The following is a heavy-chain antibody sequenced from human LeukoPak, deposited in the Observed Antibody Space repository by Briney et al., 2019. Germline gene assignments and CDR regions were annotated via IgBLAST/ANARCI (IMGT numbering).Heavy chain of an antibody. D-gene: IGHD1-26*01. CDR2: IFYSGSS. V-gene: IGHV4-39*01. CDR3: TSLIRIVGSSGDDY. Sequence: SETLSLTCTVSGGSIISSSYYWGWIRQPPEKGLEWIGSIFYSGSSFYNPSLKSRVSISVDTSKNQFSLKLNSVTAADTAVYYCTSLIRIVGSSGDDYWGQGTLVTVSS. CDR1: GGSIISSSYY. J-gene: IGHJ4*02.